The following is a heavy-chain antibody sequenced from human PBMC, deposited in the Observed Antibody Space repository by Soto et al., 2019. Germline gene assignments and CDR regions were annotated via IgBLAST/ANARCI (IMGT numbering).Heavy chain of an antibody. J-gene: IGHJ6*03. CDR3: ARGVDIVVVPAAAYYYYMDV. V-gene: IGHV4-34*01. CDR2: INHSGST. Sequence: QVQLQQWGAGLLKPSETLSLTCAVYGGSFSGYYWSWIRQPPGKGLEWLGEINHSGSTNYNPSLTSRVTISVDTSKNQFSLKLSSVTAADTAVYYCARGVDIVVVPAAAYYYYMDVWGKGTTVTVSS. CDR1: GGSFSGYY. D-gene: IGHD2-2*01.